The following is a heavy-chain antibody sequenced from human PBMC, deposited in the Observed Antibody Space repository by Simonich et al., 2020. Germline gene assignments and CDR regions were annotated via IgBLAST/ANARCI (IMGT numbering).Heavy chain of an antibody. CDR3: AREGAGNDAFDI. D-gene: IGHD1-26*01. CDR1: GFTFRSYA. J-gene: IGHJ3*02. Sequence: QVQLVESGGGVVQPGRSLRLSCAASGFTFRSYAMHWVRQAPGSGLEWGAVISYDGSNKYYADSVKGRFTISRDNSKNTLYLQMNSLRAEDTAVYYCAREGAGNDAFDIWGQGTMVTVSS. V-gene: IGHV3-30*07. CDR2: ISYDGSNK.